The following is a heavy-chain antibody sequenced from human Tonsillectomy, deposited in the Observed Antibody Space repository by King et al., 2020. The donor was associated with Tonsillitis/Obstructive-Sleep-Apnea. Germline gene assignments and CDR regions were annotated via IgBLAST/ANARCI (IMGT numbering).Heavy chain of an antibody. D-gene: IGHD3-3*01. V-gene: IGHV2-5*02. CDR3: AHRVGAKYFQN. CDR2: IFWDDYK. Sequence: TLKESGPTLVKPTQTLTLTCTFSGFSLSTSGVGVGWIRQPPGKALEWLALIFWDDYKRYSPSLKSRLTITKDTPKNQVVLTMTNMDPVDTATYYCAHRVGAKYFQNWGQGTLITVSS. CDR1: GFSLSTSGVG. J-gene: IGHJ1*01.